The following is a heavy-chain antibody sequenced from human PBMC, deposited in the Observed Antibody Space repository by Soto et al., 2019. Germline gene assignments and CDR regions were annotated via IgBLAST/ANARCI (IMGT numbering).Heavy chain of an antibody. Sequence: DVQLVESGGGLTQPGGSLRLSSAGSGFSVATKYMNWVRQAPGKGLEWVSVIYPGGNTYYTDSVKGRFIISRDESKNTLYLQMNRLRAEDTAVYYCAGETYYYDSGNYSWFDPWGQGTLVTVST. CDR1: GFSVATKY. V-gene: IGHV3-53*01. D-gene: IGHD3-10*01. CDR3: AGETYYYDSGNYSWFDP. J-gene: IGHJ5*02. CDR2: IYPGGNT.